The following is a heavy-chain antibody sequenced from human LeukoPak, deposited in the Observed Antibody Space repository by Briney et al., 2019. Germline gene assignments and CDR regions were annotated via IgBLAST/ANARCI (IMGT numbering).Heavy chain of an antibody. CDR3: AKDLTGRDIVVVPA. CDR1: GFTFSSYG. J-gene: IGHJ5*02. CDR2: ISYDGSNK. V-gene: IGHV3-30*18. Sequence: GRSLRLSCAASGFTFSSYGMHWVRQAPGKGLEWVAVISYDGSNKYYADSVKGRFTISRDNSKNTLYLQTNSLRAEDTAVYYCAKDLTGRDIVVVPAWGQGTLVTVSS. D-gene: IGHD2-2*01.